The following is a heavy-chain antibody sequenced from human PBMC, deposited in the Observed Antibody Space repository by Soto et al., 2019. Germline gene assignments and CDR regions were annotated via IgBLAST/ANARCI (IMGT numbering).Heavy chain of an antibody. J-gene: IGHJ4*02. V-gene: IGHV1-46*01. D-gene: IGHD1-26*01. Sequence: ASVKVSCKDSGYTFTSYCMHWVRQAPGQGLEWMGIINPSGGSTSYAQKFQGRVTMTRDTSTSTVYMELSSLRSEDTAVYYCATDLLRGSYYFDYWGQGTLVTVSS. CDR1: GYTFTSYC. CDR2: INPSGGST. CDR3: ATDLLRGSYYFDY.